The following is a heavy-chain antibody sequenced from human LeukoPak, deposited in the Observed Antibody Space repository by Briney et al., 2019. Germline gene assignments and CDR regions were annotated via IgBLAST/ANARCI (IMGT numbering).Heavy chain of an antibody. J-gene: IGHJ6*02. D-gene: IGHD6-13*01. CDR2: INNDGSST. CDR3: ARGGPISSSWYRYYYYGMDV. Sequence: GGSLRLSCAASGFIFSDHWMHWVRQAPGKGLVWLSRINNDGSSTIYADSVKGRFTFSRDNAENTLYLQMNSLRAEDTAVYYCARGGPISSSWYRYYYYGMDVWGQGTTVTVSS. V-gene: IGHV3-74*01. CDR1: GFIFSDHW.